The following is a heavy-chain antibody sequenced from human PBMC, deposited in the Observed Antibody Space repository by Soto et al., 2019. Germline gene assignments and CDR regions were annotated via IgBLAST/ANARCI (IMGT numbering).Heavy chain of an antibody. Sequence: EVQLLESGGDLVQPGGSLRLSCAASGFTISSYGMTWVRQAPGKGLEWVSSISSGGGSTYYADSVKGRFTISRDNSKNTVYLQMNSLRADDTAKYCCANLITVTGGYWGQGTLVTVSS. J-gene: IGHJ4*02. CDR1: GFTISSYG. CDR2: ISSGGGST. V-gene: IGHV3-23*01. D-gene: IGHD4-17*01. CDR3: ANLITVTGGY.